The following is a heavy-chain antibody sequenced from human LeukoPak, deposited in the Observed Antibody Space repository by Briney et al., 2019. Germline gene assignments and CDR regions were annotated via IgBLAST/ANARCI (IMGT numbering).Heavy chain of an antibody. J-gene: IGHJ4*02. V-gene: IGHV1-3*01. Sequence: ASVKVSCQGSAYTFTSYAMHWVRQAPGQRLDWMGWINAGNGNTKYSQKLQGRVTITRDTSASTAYMELSSLRSEDTAAYYCARDFDTVANGDYWGQGTLVTVSS. CDR2: INAGNGNT. CDR1: AYTFTSYA. D-gene: IGHD2-15*01. CDR3: ARDFDTVANGDY.